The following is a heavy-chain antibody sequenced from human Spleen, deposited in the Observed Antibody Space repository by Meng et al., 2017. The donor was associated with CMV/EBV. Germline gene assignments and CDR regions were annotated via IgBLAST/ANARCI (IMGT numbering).Heavy chain of an antibody. Sequence: SETLSLTCTVSGAPITSKTYFWDWIRQPPGKGLECIGSITYGGSTYYNSSLKSRVTISVDMSMSQITLKVSSVTAADTAVYYCANSMLVGVTMWFEYWGQGTLVTVSS. D-gene: IGHD1-26*01. J-gene: IGHJ5*01. CDR3: ANSMLVGVTMWFEY. V-gene: IGHV4-39*06. CDR1: GAPITSKTYF. CDR2: ITYGGST.